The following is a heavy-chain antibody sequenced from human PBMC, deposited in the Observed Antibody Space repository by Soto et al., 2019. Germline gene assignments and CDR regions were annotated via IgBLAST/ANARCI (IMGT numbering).Heavy chain of an antibody. V-gene: IGHV3-72*01. CDR1: GFTFSDHY. J-gene: IGHJ4*02. CDR2: IKTKPKRYPT. CDR3: ARGSDDNGNILDY. Sequence: EVRLVESGGGLVQPGGSLRLSCAASGFTFSDHYMTWVRQAPGKGLEWVGRIKTKPKRYPTDYGASVEGRITVSRDDSDNSLFLQLNSLRTEDTAVYFCARGSDDNGNILDYWGQGTLVTVSS. D-gene: IGHD3-10*01.